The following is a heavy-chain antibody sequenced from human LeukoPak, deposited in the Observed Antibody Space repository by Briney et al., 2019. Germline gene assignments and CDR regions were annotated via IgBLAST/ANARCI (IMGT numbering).Heavy chain of an antibody. CDR3: ARVAKIHYFDY. CDR2: ISSSSSYI. J-gene: IGHJ4*02. V-gene: IGHV3-21*01. CDR1: GFTFSSYS. Sequence: GGSLRLSCAASGFTFSSYSMNWVRQAPGKGLEWVSSISSSSSYIYYADSVKGRFTISRDNAKNSLYLQMNGLRAEDTAVYYCARVAKIHYFDYWGQGTLVTVSS.